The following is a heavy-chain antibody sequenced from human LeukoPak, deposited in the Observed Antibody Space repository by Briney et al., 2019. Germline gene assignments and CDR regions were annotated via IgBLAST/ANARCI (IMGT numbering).Heavy chain of an antibody. Sequence: SETLSLTCAVYGGSFRGYYWSWIRQPPGKGLEWIGEINHSGSTNYNPSLKSRVTIPVDTSKNQFSLKLSSVTAADTAVYYCARRRRLMGATAWFDPWGQGTLVTVSS. CDR2: INHSGST. V-gene: IGHV4-34*01. CDR3: ARRRRLMGATAWFDP. D-gene: IGHD1-26*01. J-gene: IGHJ5*02. CDR1: GGSFRGYY.